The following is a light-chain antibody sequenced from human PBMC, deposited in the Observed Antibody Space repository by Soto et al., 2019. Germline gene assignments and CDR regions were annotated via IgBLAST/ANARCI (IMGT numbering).Light chain of an antibody. Sequence: IVMTQSPATLSVSPGERATLSCRASQGVSGNLAWYQQKPGQAPRLLIYGASTRATGIPARFSCSGSGTEFTLTISSLQSEDFAVYYCQQYNNWPPYTFGQGTKLEIK. CDR3: QQYNNWPPYT. J-gene: IGKJ2*01. CDR2: GAS. V-gene: IGKV3-15*01. CDR1: QGVSGN.